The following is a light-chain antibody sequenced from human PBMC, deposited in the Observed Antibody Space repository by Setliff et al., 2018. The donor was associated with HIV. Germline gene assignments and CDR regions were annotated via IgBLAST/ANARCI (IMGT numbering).Light chain of an antibody. CDR3: TSYTSSNTYV. V-gene: IGLV2-14*03. J-gene: IGLJ1*01. CDR2: DVS. CDR1: SSDDGAYHY. Sequence: QSVLTQPASVSGSPGQSITISCTGTSSDDGAYHYVSWYQQYPGKAPKLMIYDVSKRPSGVSDRFSGSKSGNTASLTISGLQAEDEADYYCTSYTSSNTYVFGTGTKVTVL.